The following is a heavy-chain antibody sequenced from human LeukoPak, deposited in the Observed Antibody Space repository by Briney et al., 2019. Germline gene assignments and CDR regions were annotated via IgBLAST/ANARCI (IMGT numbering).Heavy chain of an antibody. V-gene: IGHV1-2*02. J-gene: IGHJ4*02. CDR1: GYTFTGYY. Sequence: ASVKVSCKASGYTFTGYYMHWARQAPGQGLEWMGWINPNSGGTNYAQKFQGRVTMTRDTSISTAYMELSRLRSDDTAVYYCARGGSWYSSGWYGGLDFDYWGQGTLVTVSS. D-gene: IGHD6-19*01. CDR2: INPNSGGT. CDR3: ARGGSWYSSGWYGGLDFDY.